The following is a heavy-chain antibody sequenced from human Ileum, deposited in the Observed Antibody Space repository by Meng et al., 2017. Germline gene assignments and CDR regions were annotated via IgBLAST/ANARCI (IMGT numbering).Heavy chain of an antibody. V-gene: IGHV4-61*08. CDR2: AST. D-gene: IGHD7-27*01. Sequence: QVQRRGSGPGLVRPPGTLALPCTVSGGSVSSDGFQWGWVRQPPGKGLEWIGYASTNYNPSLKSRVTISLDTSKNQFSLELSSVTAADTAVYYCARDHWGSLDYWGQGILVTVS. CDR3: ARDHWGSLDY. J-gene: IGHJ4*02. CDR1: GGSVSSDGFQ.